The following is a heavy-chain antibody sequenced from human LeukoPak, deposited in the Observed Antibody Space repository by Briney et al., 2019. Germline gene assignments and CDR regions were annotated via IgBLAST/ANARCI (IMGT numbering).Heavy chain of an antibody. CDR3: ARRSPTTETTDPFQH. V-gene: IGHV1-18*01. J-gene: IGHJ1*01. Sequence: ASVKVSCKASGYTFTSYGISWVRQAPGQGLEWMGWISAYKGYTKAAQKFQDRVIMTTDTSTNTAYMERRSLTSDDTAVYFCARRSPTTETTDPFQHWGQGTLVSVS. CDR1: GYTFTSYG. CDR2: ISAYKGYT. D-gene: IGHD4-11*01.